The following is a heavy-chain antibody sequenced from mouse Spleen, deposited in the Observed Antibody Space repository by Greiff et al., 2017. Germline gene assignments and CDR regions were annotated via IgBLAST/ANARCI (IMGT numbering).Heavy chain of an antibody. CDR3: ARDYGYNYYAMDY. CDR2: INPSTGYT. Sequence: QVQLQQSGAELAKPGASVKMSCKASGYTFTSYWMHWVKQRPGQGLEWIGYINPSTGYTEYNQKFKDKATLTADKSSSTAYMQLSSLTSEDSAVYYCARDYGYNYYAMDYWGQGTSVTVSS. D-gene: IGHD1-2*01. V-gene: IGHV1-7*01. CDR1: GYTFTSYW. J-gene: IGHJ4*01.